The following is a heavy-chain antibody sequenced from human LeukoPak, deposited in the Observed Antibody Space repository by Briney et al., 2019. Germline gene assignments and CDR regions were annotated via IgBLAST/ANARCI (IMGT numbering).Heavy chain of an antibody. CDR1: GYTFTSYA. CDR3: ARGPKIAVAGKGWFDP. Sequence: ASVKVSCKASGYTFTSYAMHWVRQAPGQRLEWMGWINAGNGNTKYSQKSQGRVTITRDTSASTAYMELSSLRSEDTAVYYCARGPKIAVAGKGWFDPWGQGTLVTVSS. CDR2: INAGNGNT. V-gene: IGHV1-3*01. J-gene: IGHJ5*02. D-gene: IGHD6-19*01.